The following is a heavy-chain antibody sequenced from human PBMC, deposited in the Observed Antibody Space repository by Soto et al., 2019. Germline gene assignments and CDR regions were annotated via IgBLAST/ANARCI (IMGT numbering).Heavy chain of an antibody. CDR1: GFSLSTSGVG. Sequence: QITLKESGPPLVKPTQTLTLTCTFSGFSLSTSGVGVGWIRPPPGKALEWLALIYWDDDKRYSPSLKSRLTITKDTSKNQVVLTMTNMDPVDTATYYCAHRPQWLELAYWGQGTLVTVSS. V-gene: IGHV2-5*02. D-gene: IGHD6-19*01. CDR3: AHRPQWLELAY. J-gene: IGHJ4*02. CDR2: IYWDDDK.